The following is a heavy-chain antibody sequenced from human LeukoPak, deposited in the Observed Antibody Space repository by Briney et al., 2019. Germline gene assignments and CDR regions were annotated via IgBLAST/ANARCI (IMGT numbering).Heavy chain of an antibody. CDR3: ARVGYCSGGSCYEIFDY. D-gene: IGHD2-15*01. J-gene: IGHJ4*02. CDR2: INTDGSST. Sequence: PGGSLRLSCAASGCTFSSYWMHWVRRAPGRGLVWVSRINTDGSSTSYADSVKGRFTISRDNSKNTLYLQMNSLRDEDTALYYCARVGYCSGGSCYEIFDYWGQGALVTVSS. V-gene: IGHV3-74*01. CDR1: GCTFSSYW.